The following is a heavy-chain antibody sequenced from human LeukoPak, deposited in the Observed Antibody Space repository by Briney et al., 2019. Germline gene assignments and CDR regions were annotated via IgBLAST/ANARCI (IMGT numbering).Heavy chain of an antibody. CDR2: IYYSGST. Sequence: SQTLSLTCTVSGGSISSGDYYWSWIRQPPGKGLEWIGYIYYSGSTYYNPSLKSRVTISVVTSKNQFSLKLSSVTAADTAVYYCAREGWELTNWYFDLWGRGTLVTVSS. D-gene: IGHD1-26*01. CDR1: GGSISSGDYY. J-gene: IGHJ2*01. CDR3: AREGWELTNWYFDL. V-gene: IGHV4-30-4*01.